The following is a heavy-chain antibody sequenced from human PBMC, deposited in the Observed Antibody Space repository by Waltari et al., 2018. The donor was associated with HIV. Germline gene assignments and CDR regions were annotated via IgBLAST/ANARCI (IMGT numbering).Heavy chain of an antibody. J-gene: IGHJ4*02. CDR1: GYTFTSYY. CDR3: ARPYGSGSYYKGGYFDY. D-gene: IGHD3-10*01. CDR2: INPSGGGT. V-gene: IGHV1-46*01. Sequence: QVQLVQSGAEVKKSGASVKVSCKASGYTFTSYYLHWVRQAPGQGLEWMGIINPSGGGTSYAQKFQDRVTMTRDTSTSTVYMELSSLRSEDTAVYYCARPYGSGSYYKGGYFDYWGQGTLVTVSS.